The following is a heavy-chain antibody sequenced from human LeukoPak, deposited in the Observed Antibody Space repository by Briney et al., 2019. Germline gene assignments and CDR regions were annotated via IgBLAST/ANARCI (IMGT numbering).Heavy chain of an antibody. CDR2: INPNSGGT. CDR1: GYTFTGYY. V-gene: IGHV1-2*02. CDR3: ARGNYGSGRRYGMDV. Sequence: ASVKVSCKASGYTFTGYYMHWVRQAPGQGLEWMGWINPNSGGTNYAQKFQGRVTMTRDTSISTAYMELSRLRSDDTAVYCCARGNYGSGRRYGMDVWGQGTTVTVSS. D-gene: IGHD3-10*01. J-gene: IGHJ6*02.